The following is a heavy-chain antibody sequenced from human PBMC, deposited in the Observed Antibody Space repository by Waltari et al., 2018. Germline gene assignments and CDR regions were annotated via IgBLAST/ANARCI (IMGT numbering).Heavy chain of an antibody. CDR1: GFHFSSYA. V-gene: IGHV3-7*01. Sequence: EVQLLESGGGLVQPGGSLELSCTASGFHFSSYAISWVRQAPGKGLEWVASINEDGSEKQYVDSVKGRFTISRDNAKNSLYLQMNSLRADDTAVYYCARDSTRRFDYWGQGTLVTVSS. CDR3: ARDSTRRFDY. CDR2: INEDGSEK. D-gene: IGHD6-6*01. J-gene: IGHJ4*02.